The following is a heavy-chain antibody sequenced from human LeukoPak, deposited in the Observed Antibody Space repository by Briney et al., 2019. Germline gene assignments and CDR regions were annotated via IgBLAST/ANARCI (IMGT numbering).Heavy chain of an antibody. CDR1: GDSISRGDYY. CDR2: IYYSGST. D-gene: IGHD2-2*01. V-gene: IGHV4-30-4*02. J-gene: IGHJ6*02. Sequence: PSETLSLTCTVSGDSISRGDYYWSWIRQPPGKGLEWIGYIYYSGSTYYNPSLKSRVTISVDTSKNQFSLKLSSVTAADTAVYYCARDHPRPSKYQLLSGYYYGMDVWGQGTTVTVSS. CDR3: ARDHPRPSKYQLLSGYYYGMDV.